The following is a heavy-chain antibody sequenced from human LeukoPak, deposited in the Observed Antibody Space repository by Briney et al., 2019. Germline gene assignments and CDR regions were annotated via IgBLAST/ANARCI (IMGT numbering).Heavy chain of an antibody. CDR3: ARSGYSYGYNYYYYYMDV. V-gene: IGHV4-34*01. J-gene: IGHJ6*03. Sequence: SETLSLTCAVYGGSFSGYYWSWIRQPPGKGLEWIGEINHSGSTNYNPSFKSRVTISVDTSKNQFSLKLSSVTAADTAVYYCARSGYSYGYNYYYYYMDVWGKGTTVTVSS. CDR2: INHSGST. CDR1: GGSFSGYY. D-gene: IGHD5-18*01.